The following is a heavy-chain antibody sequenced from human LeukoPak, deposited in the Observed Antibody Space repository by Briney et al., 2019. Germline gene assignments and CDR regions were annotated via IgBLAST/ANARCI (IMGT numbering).Heavy chain of an antibody. CDR2: IIPILGIA. D-gene: IGHD3-3*01. J-gene: IGHJ6*02. CDR3: ARDYDFWSGHRYYYYGMDV. CDR1: GGTFSSYA. V-gene: IGHV1-69*04. Sequence: ASVKVSCKASGGTFSSYASSWVRQAPGQGLEWMGRIIPILGIANYAQKFQGRVTITADKSTSTAYMELSSLRSEDTAVYYCARDYDFWSGHRYYYYGMDVWGQGTTVTVSS.